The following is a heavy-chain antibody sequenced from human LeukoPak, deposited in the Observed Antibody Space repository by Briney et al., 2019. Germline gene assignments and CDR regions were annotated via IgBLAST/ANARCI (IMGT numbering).Heavy chain of an antibody. V-gene: IGHV1-8*01. J-gene: IGHJ4*02. CDR2: MNPNSGNT. D-gene: IGHD1-20*01. Sequence: ASVKVSCKASGYTFTSYDINWVRQATGQGLEWMGRMNPNSGNTGYAQKFQGRVTMTRNTSISTAYMELSSLRSEDTAVYYCARPSDGSYNWNDGALDYWGQGTLVTVSS. CDR3: ARPSDGSYNWNDGALDY. CDR1: GYTFTSYD.